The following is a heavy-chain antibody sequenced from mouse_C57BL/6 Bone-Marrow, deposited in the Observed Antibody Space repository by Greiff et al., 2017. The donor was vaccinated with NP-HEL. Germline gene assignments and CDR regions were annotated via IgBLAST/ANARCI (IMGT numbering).Heavy chain of an antibody. CDR3: AREGGLLRRAMDY. Sequence: EVTLVESGGGLVQPGGSLKLSCAASGFTLSDYGMAWVRQAPRKGPAWVAFISNLAYSIYYADTVTGRFTISRENAKNTLYLEMSSLRSEDTAMYYCAREGGLLRRAMDYWGQGTSVTVSS. J-gene: IGHJ4*01. CDR2: ISNLAYSI. D-gene: IGHD2-1*01. CDR1: GFTLSDYG. V-gene: IGHV5-15*01.